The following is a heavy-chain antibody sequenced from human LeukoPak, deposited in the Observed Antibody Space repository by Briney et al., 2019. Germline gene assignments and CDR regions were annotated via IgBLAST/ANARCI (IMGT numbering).Heavy chain of an antibody. CDR2: IYYSGST. J-gene: IGHJ5*02. CDR1: GGPISSYY. CDR3: AREFYCSGGSCYGGWFDP. V-gene: IGHV4-59*01. D-gene: IGHD2-15*01. Sequence: PSETLSLTCTVSGGPISSYYWSWIRQPPGKGLEWIGYIYYSGSTNYNPSLKSRVTISVDTSKNQFSLKLSSVTAADTAVYYCAREFYCSGGSCYGGWFDPWGQGTLVTVSS.